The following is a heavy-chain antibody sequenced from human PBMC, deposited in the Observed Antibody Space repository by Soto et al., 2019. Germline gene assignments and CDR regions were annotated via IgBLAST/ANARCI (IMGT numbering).Heavy chain of an antibody. Sequence: QLQLQESGPGLVKPSETLSLTCTVSGGSISSGSYYWGWIRQPPGKGLEWIGSIYYSGSTYYNPSLKRRVTISVDTSTNQFSLKLSSVTAADTAVYYCARHAPAISISDHWGQGTLVTVSS. D-gene: IGHD3-3*01. CDR1: GGSISSGSYY. CDR3: ARHAPAISISDH. J-gene: IGHJ4*02. CDR2: IYYSGST. V-gene: IGHV4-39*01.